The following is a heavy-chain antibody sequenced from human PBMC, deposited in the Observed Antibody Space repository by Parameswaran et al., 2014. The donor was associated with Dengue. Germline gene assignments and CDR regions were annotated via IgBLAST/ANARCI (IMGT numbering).Heavy chain of an antibody. V-gene: IGHV3-48*01. D-gene: IGHD3-10*01. J-gene: IGHJ6*02. Sequence: WIRQPPRKGLEWVSYISSSSSTIYYADSVKGRFTISRDNAKNSLYLQMNSLRAEDTAVYYCAREARGRKGVLVYYGMDVWGQGTTVTVSS. CDR2: ISSSSSTI. CDR3: AREARGRKGVLVYYGMDV.